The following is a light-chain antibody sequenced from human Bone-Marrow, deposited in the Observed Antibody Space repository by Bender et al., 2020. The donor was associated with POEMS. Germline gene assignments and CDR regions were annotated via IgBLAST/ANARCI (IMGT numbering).Light chain of an antibody. CDR2: EVE. CDR1: SSDVGGWNY. Sequence: QSALTQPASVSGSPGQSITISCTGTSSDVGGWNYVSWYQQHPGKAPRLIIYEVEERPSGVPDRFSGSNSGNTASLTVSGLQTEDEADYFCCSYGGSNDLFFGGGTKLTVL. V-gene: IGLV2-14*01. J-gene: IGLJ2*01. CDR3: CSYGGSNDLF.